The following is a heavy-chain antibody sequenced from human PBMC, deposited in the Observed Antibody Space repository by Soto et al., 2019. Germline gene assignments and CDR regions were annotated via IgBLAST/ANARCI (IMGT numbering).Heavy chain of an antibody. CDR1: GFTFNAYG. CDR2: IWYDGNTK. J-gene: IGHJ6*02. D-gene: IGHD6-19*01. CDR3: ARPLVAPVAGPYYYGMDV. Sequence: GGSLRLSCAASGFTFNAYGFNWVRQAPGKWLEWVAVIWYDGNTKYYADSVKGRFTISRDNLKNTLYLQMNSLTAEDTAVYYCARPLVAPVAGPYYYGMDVWGQGXTVTVYS. V-gene: IGHV3-33*01.